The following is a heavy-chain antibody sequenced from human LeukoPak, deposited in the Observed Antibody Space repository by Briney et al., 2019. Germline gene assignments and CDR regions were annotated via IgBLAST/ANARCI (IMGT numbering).Heavy chain of an antibody. CDR2: ISSSSSYI. V-gene: IGHV3-21*01. Sequence: PGGSLRLSCAASGFTFSSYSMNWVRQAPGKGLEWVSSISSSSSYIYYADSVKGRFTISRDNAKNSLYLQMNSLRAEDTAVYCCARGGGYCSSTSCYGPWYFDLWGRGTLVTVSS. D-gene: IGHD2-2*01. CDR3: ARGGGYCSSTSCYGPWYFDL. J-gene: IGHJ2*01. CDR1: GFTFSSYS.